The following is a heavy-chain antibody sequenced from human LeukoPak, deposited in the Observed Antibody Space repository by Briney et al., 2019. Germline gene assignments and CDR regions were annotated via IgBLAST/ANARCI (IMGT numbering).Heavy chain of an antibody. CDR2: ISTYNGNT. J-gene: IGHJ4*02. D-gene: IGHD4-17*01. CDR1: GYTFTKYG. CDR3: ARGDEYGDNWGLY. V-gene: IGHV1-18*01. Sequence: ASVKVSCKASGYTFTKYGITWVRQAPGQGLEWMGWISTYNGNTNYAQKLQGRVTMTTDTSTSTAYMELRSLISDDAAVYYCARGDEYGDNWGLYWGQGTLVTVSS.